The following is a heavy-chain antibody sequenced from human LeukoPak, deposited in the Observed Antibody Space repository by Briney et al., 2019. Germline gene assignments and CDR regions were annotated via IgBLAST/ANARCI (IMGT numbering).Heavy chain of an antibody. Sequence: SETLSLTCTVSGGSISSSSYYWGGIRQPPGKGLEWIGSIYYSGSTYYNPSLKSRVTISVDTSKNQFSLKLSSVTAADTAVYYCARAGAWQIDPWGQGTLVTVSS. J-gene: IGHJ5*02. CDR3: ARAGAWQIDP. V-gene: IGHV4-39*07. D-gene: IGHD3-10*01. CDR2: IYYSGST. CDR1: GGSISSSSYY.